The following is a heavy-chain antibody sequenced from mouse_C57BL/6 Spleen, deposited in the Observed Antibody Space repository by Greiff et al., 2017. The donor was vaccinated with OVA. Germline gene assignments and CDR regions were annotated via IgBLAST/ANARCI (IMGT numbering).Heavy chain of an antibody. CDR2: INYDGSST. J-gene: IGHJ2*01. V-gene: IGHV5-16*01. CDR1: GFTFSDYY. D-gene: IGHD4-1*01. Sequence: EVHLVESEGGLVQPGSSMKLSCTASGFTFSDYYMAWVRQVPEKGLEWVANINYDGSSTYYLDSLKSRFIISRDNAKNILYLQMSSLKSEDTATYYCARVGLGGYYFDYWGQGTTLTVSS. CDR3: ARVGLGGYYFDY.